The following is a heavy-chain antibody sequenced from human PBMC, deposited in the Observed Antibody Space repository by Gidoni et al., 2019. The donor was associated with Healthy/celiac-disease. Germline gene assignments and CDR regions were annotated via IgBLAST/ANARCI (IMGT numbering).Heavy chain of an antibody. D-gene: IGHD3-10*01. Sequence: QVQLQQWGAGLLKPSETLSLTCAVYGGSFSGYYWSWIRQPPGKGLEWIGEINHSGSTNYNPSLKSRVTISVDTSKNQFSLKLSSVTAADTAVYYCARGVRRYYYGSGLIPPFDYWGQGTLVTVSS. CDR2: INHSGST. V-gene: IGHV4-34*01. J-gene: IGHJ4*02. CDR3: ARGVRRYYYGSGLIPPFDY. CDR1: GGSFSGYY.